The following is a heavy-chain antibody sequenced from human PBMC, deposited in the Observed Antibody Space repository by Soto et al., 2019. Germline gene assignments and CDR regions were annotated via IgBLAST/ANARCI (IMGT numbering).Heavy chain of an antibody. Sequence: QAQLVQSGAEVKKPGASVRVSCKASEDTLTTYYMHWVRRAPGQGLEWMGLINPGDGSTSYAQKLQGRVTMSRDTSTRTVYMELSSLGSDDTAVYYCAMKSGPYIWNFRYFDYWGQGTLVTVSS. CDR2: INPGDGST. J-gene: IGHJ4*02. V-gene: IGHV1-46*01. CDR3: AMKSGPYIWNFRYFDY. D-gene: IGHD1-7*01. CDR1: EDTLTTYY.